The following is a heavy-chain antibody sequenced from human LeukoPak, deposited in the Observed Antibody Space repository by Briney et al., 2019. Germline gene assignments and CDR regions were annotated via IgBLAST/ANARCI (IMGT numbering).Heavy chain of an antibody. CDR3: AKGGGLFAYYFDY. J-gene: IGHJ4*02. D-gene: IGHD2-21*01. Sequence: PGGSLRLSCAASGFTFSSYALTWVRQAPGKGLEWVSAISGSGGSTYYADSEKGRFAISRDNSKNTLYLQMNSLRAEDTAVYYCAKGGGLFAYYFDYWGQGTLVTVSS. V-gene: IGHV3-23*01. CDR1: GFTFSSYA. CDR2: ISGSGGST.